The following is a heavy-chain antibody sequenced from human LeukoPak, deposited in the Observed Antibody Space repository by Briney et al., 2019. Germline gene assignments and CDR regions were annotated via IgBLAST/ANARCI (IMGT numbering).Heavy chain of an antibody. J-gene: IGHJ5*02. CDR1: GYTFTSYG. CDR3: ATCSGGSCYPNWFDP. Sequence: ASVKVSCKASGYTFTSYGISWVRQAPGQGLEWMGWISIYNGNTSYAQNLQGRVTMNTDTSTTTAYMELRSLRSDDTAVYYCATCSGGSCYPNWFDPWGQGTLVIVSS. D-gene: IGHD2-15*01. V-gene: IGHV1-18*01. CDR2: ISIYNGNT.